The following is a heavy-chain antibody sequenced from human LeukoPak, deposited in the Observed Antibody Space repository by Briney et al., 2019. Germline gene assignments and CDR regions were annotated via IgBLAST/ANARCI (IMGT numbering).Heavy chain of an antibody. CDR1: GDTFTDYN. CDR3: ARVADSTGTTGIFTLYWFDP. V-gene: IGHV1-2*02. J-gene: IGHJ5*02. D-gene: IGHD1-1*01. Sequence: ATLKVSCKASGDTFTDYNIHWVRQAPEQRLEWMGWIYPNSGGTNYAQNFQDSVTMTRDTSISTAYMELSRLTSDDTAVYYCARVADSTGTTGIFTLYWFDPWGQGTLVTVSS. CDR2: IYPNSGGT.